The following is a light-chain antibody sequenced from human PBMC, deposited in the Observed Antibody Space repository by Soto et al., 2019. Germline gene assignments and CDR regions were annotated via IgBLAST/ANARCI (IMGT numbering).Light chain of an antibody. J-gene: IGKJ1*01. CDR3: QQYNSYSPT. V-gene: IGKV1-5*03. Sequence: DIQMTQSPSTLSGSVGDRVTITCRASQTISSWLAWYQQKPGKAPKLLIYKASTLKSGVPSRFSGSGSGTEFTLTISGLQPGDSATYYCQQYNSYSPTFSQGTKVDNK. CDR2: KAS. CDR1: QTISSW.